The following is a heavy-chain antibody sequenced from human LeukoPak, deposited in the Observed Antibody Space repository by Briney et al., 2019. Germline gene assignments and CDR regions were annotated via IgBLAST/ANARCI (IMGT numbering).Heavy chain of an antibody. J-gene: IGHJ4*02. CDR1: GFTFSSCS. CDR2: ISSTSSYI. Sequence: GGSLRLSCAASGFTFSSCSMNWVRQAPGRGLEWVSSISSTSSYISYTDSVKGRFTISRDNAKNSLYLQMNSLRAEDTAVYYCARAEQRYYYDTSGLRLPDYWGQGTLVTVSS. CDR3: ARAEQRYYYDTSGLRLPDY. V-gene: IGHV3-21*01. D-gene: IGHD3-22*01.